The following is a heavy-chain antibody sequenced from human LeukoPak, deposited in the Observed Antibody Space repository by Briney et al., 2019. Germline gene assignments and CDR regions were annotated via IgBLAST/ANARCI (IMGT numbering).Heavy chain of an antibody. Sequence: GASVKVSCTASGGTFSSYAISWVRQAPGQGLEWMGRIIPILGIANYAQKFQGRVTITADKSTSTAYMELSSLRSEDTAVYYCAREKVGATELDYWGQGTLVTVSS. V-gene: IGHV1-69*04. CDR3: AREKVGATELDY. CDR1: GGTFSSYA. CDR2: IIPILGIA. D-gene: IGHD1-26*01. J-gene: IGHJ4*02.